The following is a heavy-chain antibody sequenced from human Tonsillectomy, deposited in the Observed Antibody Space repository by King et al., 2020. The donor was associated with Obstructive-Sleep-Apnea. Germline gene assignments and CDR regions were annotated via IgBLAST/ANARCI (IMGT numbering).Heavy chain of an antibody. D-gene: IGHD1-26*01. CDR1: GGSISSRSYY. CDR3: ARVGIVGPTRFDYYGLDV. J-gene: IGHJ6*02. Sequence: VQLQESGPGLVKPSQTLSLTCTVSGGSISSRSYYWSWIRQPPGEGLEWIGFIYYTGSTYYNPSVKGRVSISVDTSKNQFSLRLSSVTAADPAVYYCARVGIVGPTRFDYYGLDVWGQGTTVTVSS. V-gene: IGHV4-30-4*01. CDR2: IYYTGST.